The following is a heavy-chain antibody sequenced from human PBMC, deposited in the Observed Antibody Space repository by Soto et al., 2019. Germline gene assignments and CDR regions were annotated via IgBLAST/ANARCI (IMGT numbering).Heavy chain of an antibody. J-gene: IGHJ6*03. V-gene: IGHV1-3*01. D-gene: IGHD6-6*01. CDR2: INAGNGNT. CDR1: GYTFTSYA. Sequence: ASVKVSCKASGYTFTSYAMHWVRQAPGQRLEWMGWINAGNGNTKYSQKFQGRVTITRDTSASTAYMELSSLRSEDTAVYYCACDRSYSSSNGYYYMDVWGKGTTVTVSS. CDR3: ACDRSYSSSNGYYYMDV.